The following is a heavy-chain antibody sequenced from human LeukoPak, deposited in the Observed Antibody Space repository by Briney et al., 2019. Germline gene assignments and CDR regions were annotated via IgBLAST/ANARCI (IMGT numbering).Heavy chain of an antibody. J-gene: IGHJ5*02. D-gene: IGHD3-10*01. Sequence: GESLKISCKGSGYSFTSYWIGWVRQMPGKGLEWMGIIYPGDSDTRYSPTFQGQVTISADKSISTAYLQWSSLKASDTAMYYCARQGGFGELINWFDPWGQGTLVTVSS. CDR2: IYPGDSDT. CDR3: ARQGGFGELINWFDP. V-gene: IGHV5-51*01. CDR1: GYSFTSYW.